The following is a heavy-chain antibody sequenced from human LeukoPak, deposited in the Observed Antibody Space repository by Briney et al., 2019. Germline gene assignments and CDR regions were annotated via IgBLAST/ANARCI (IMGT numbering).Heavy chain of an antibody. J-gene: IGHJ4*02. Sequence: SETLSLTCALYGGSFTYYYWTWIRQPPGKGLEWIGEINHAGTTDYNPSLKSRVTISVDTSKNQFSLKLNSVTAADTAVYYCARLNLEYLYSSGPNDYWGQGTLVTVSS. CDR2: INHAGTT. CDR1: GGSFTYYY. CDR3: ARLNLEYLYSSGPNDY. V-gene: IGHV4-34*01. D-gene: IGHD3-10*01.